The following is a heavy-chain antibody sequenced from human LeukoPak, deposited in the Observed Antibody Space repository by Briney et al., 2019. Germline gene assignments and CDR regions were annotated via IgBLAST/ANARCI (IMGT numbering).Heavy chain of an antibody. CDR2: ISYDGSNK. D-gene: IGHD4-4*01. Sequence: GGSLRLSCAASGFTFSSYAMNWVRQAPGKGLEWVAVISYDGSNKYYADSVKGRFTISRDNAKNSLYLQMNSLRDEDTAVYYCARERGTVTSSWGQGTLVTVSS. V-gene: IGHV3-30-3*01. CDR3: ARERGTVTSS. J-gene: IGHJ5*02. CDR1: GFTFSSYA.